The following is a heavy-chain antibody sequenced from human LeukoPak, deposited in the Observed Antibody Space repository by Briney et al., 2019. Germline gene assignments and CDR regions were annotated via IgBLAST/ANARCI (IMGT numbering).Heavy chain of an antibody. CDR1: GGSISSSSYY. Sequence: SETLSLTCTVSGGSISSSSYYWGWVRQPPGKGLEWIGGIYYSGSTYYNPSLKSRVAISVDTSKNQFSLKLSSVTATDTAVYYCARHPRDYYDNSGYYYYFDYWGQGTLVTVSS. CDR3: ARHPRDYYDNSGYYYYFDY. D-gene: IGHD3-22*01. V-gene: IGHV4-39*01. J-gene: IGHJ4*02. CDR2: IYYSGST.